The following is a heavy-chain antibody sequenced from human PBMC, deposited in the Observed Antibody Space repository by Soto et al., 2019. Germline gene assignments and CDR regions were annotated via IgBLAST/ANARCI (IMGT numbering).Heavy chain of an antibody. CDR1: GFTFTTYA. CDR3: AQRPGSSDS. J-gene: IGHJ4*02. CDR2: ISRTGGST. Sequence: EVQLLESGGGLVQAGGSLRLSCAASGFTFTTYAMSWVRQAPGKGLEWVSSISRTGGSTFYADSVKGRFTISRDNSKNTLYLQLNSLRAEDTAVYYCAQRPGSSDSWGQGTLVTVSS. V-gene: IGHV3-23*01.